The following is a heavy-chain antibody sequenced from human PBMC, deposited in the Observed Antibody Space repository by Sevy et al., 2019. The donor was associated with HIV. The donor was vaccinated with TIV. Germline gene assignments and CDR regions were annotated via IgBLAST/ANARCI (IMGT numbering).Heavy chain of an antibody. Sequence: ASVKVSCKASGYTFTTNAISWVRQTPGQGLEWMGWISGYSGNTNYTQHLQGRVTMTTDTSTSTAYMELRSLRSDDTAVYYCARGRGYIDYWGQGTLVTVSS. J-gene: IGHJ4*02. CDR3: ARGRGYIDY. CDR2: ISGYSGNT. CDR1: GYTFTTNA. V-gene: IGHV1-18*01.